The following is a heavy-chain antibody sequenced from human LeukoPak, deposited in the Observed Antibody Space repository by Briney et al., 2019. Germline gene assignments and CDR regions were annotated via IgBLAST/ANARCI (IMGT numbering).Heavy chain of an antibody. CDR1: GFTVSSNY. D-gene: IGHD2-2*01. CDR2: IGGSGGNT. V-gene: IGHV3-23*01. J-gene: IGHJ6*02. CDR3: AKDSVVVPAAPYGMDV. Sequence: GGSLRLSCAASGFTVSSNYMSWVRQAPGKGLEWVSTIGGSGGNTYYADSVKGRFTISRDNSRNALYLQMNSLRAEDTAVYYCAKDSVVVPAAPYGMDVWGQGTTVTVSS.